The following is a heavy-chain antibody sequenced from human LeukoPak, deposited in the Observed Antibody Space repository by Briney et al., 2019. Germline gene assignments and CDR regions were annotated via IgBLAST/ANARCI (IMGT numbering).Heavy chain of an antibody. Sequence: SETLSLTCTVSGGSISSYYWSWIRQPPGKGLEWIGYIYYSGSTNYNPSLKSRVTISVDTSKNQFSLKLSSVTAEDTAVYYCARCGNAVPYYYYYMDVWGKGTTVTVSS. V-gene: IGHV4-59*12. J-gene: IGHJ6*03. D-gene: IGHD1-14*01. CDR3: ARCGNAVPYYYYYMDV. CDR1: GGSISSYY. CDR2: IYYSGST.